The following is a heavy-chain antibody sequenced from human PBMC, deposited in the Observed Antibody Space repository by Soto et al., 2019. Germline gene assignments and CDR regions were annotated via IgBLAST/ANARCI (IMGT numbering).Heavy chain of an antibody. J-gene: IGHJ3*02. Sequence: QVQLVQSGAEVKKPGSSVKVSCKASGGTFSSYAISWVRQAPGQGLEWMGGIIPIFGTANYAQKFQGRVTITADEATSTAYMELSRLRSEDTAVYYCARESGGYTYYYDSSGYHDAFDIWGQGTMFTVSS. CDR2: IIPIFGTA. D-gene: IGHD3-22*01. V-gene: IGHV1-69*12. CDR3: ARESGGYTYYYDSSGYHDAFDI. CDR1: GGTFSSYA.